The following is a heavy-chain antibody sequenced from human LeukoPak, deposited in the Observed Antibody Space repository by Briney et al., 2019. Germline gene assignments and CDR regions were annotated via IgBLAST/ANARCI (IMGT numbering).Heavy chain of an antibody. Sequence: SETLSLTCTVSGGSISSYYWSWIRQPPGKGLEWIGYIYYSGSTNYIPSLKSRVTISEDTSKNQFSLKLSSVTAADTAVYYCARDYGDYGWFDPWGQGTLVTVSS. CDR1: GGSISSYY. D-gene: IGHD4-17*01. CDR2: IYYSGST. V-gene: IGHV4-59*01. CDR3: ARDYGDYGWFDP. J-gene: IGHJ5*02.